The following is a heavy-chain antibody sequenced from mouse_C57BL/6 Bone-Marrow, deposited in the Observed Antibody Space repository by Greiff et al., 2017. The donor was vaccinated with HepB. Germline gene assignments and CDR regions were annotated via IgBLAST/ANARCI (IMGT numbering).Heavy chain of an antibody. V-gene: IGHV1-76*01. CDR1: GYTFTDYY. CDR2: IYPGSGNT. Sequence: QVQLQQSGAELVRPGASVKLSCKASGYTFTDYYINWVKQRPGQGLEWIARIYPGSGNTYYNEKFKGKATLTAEKSSSTAYMQLSSLTSEDSAVYFCAIEGVWSYFDYWGQGTTLTVSS. J-gene: IGHJ2*01. D-gene: IGHD2-10*02. CDR3: AIEGVWSYFDY.